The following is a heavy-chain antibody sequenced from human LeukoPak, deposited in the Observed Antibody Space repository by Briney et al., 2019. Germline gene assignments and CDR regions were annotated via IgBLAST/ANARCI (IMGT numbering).Heavy chain of an antibody. D-gene: IGHD3-3*01. Sequence: SETLSLTCTVSGGSMSTYYWGWIRQPPGKGLEWIGYISHSGSANYNPSLKSRATISVDTSKNQFSLNLSSVTAADTAFYYCARTSRTIFGVVGGAFDIWGQGTMVTVSS. V-gene: IGHV4-59*08. J-gene: IGHJ3*02. CDR1: GGSMSTYY. CDR3: ARTSRTIFGVVGGAFDI. CDR2: ISHSGSA.